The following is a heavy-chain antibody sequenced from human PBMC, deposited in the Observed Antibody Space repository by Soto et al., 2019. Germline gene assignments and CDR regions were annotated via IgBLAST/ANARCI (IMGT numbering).Heavy chain of an antibody. V-gene: IGHV3-53*04. J-gene: IGHJ4*02. CDR1: EFTVSSNY. Sequence: PGGSLRLSCAASEFTVSSNYMSWVRQAPGKGLEWVSVIYSGDSTYYADSVKGRFTISRHNSKNTLYLQMNSLRTEDTAVYFCTRAKPYCSGGSCHASAFDYWGQGTLVTVSS. CDR2: IYSGDST. CDR3: TRAKPYCSGGSCHASAFDY. D-gene: IGHD2-15*01.